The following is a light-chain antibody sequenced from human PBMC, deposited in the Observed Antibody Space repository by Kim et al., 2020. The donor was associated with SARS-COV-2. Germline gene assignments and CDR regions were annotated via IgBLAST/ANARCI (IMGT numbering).Light chain of an antibody. J-gene: IGLJ1*01. V-gene: IGLV2-23*02. CDR2: EVS. CDR1: SSDVGSYNL. Sequence: QSALTQPASVSGSPGQSITISCTGTSSDVGSYNLVSWYQQHPGKAPKLMIYEVSKRPSGVSNRFSVSKSGNTASLKISGLQAEDEADYYCYSYAGSSTYVFGTGTKVTVL. CDR3: YSYAGSSTYV.